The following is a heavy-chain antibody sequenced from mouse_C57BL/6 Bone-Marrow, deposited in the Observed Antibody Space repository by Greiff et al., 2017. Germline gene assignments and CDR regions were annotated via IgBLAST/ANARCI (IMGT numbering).Heavy chain of an antibody. D-gene: IGHD2-4*01. CDR2: IWRGGST. V-gene: IGHV2-2*01. CDR1: GFSLTSYG. J-gene: IGHJ3*01. Sequence: QVQLQQSGPGLVQPSQSLSITCTVSGFSLTSYGVHWVRQSPGKGLEWLGVIWRGGSTDYNEAFISRLGTCTDNSKSQVFFKMNGLQADDTAIYYGARKRSDYDERAWFAYWGQGTLVTVSA. CDR3: ARKRSDYDERAWFAY.